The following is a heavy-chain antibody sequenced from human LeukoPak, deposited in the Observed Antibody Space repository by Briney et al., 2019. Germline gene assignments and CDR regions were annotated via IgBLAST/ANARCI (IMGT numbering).Heavy chain of an antibody. CDR1: RFIFSNYG. CDR3: VRAGALVIREYYFDY. CDR2: IWYDGSNR. V-gene: IGHV3-33*01. Sequence: GRSLSLFCASWRFIFSNYGMLWVRHARAKGRVGVAVIWYDGSNRYYADSVKGRFTISRDNSENTLYLQMNSLRAEDTAVYYCVRAGALVIREYYFDYWGQGTLVTVSS. D-gene: IGHD3-9*01. J-gene: IGHJ4*02.